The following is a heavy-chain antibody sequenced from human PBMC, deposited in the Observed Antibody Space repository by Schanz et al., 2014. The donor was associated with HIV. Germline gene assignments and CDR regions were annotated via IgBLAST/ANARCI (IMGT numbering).Heavy chain of an antibody. D-gene: IGHD2-15*01. CDR3: ARGSCSGGTCYSGDH. Sequence: VQLVQSRGEVKKPGASVKVSCKASGYSFTNFDVSWVRQAPGQGLEWMGWISAHNGDTNYAQKFQGRITLTTDSPTNTAYLELRSLTSDDTAVYYCARGSCSGGTCYSGDHWGQGTLVTVSA. CDR2: ISAHNGDT. V-gene: IGHV1-18*01. J-gene: IGHJ4*02. CDR1: GYSFTNFD.